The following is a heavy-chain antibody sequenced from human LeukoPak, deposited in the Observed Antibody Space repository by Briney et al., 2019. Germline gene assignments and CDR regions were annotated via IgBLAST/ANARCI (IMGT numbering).Heavy chain of an antibody. J-gene: IGHJ3*02. D-gene: IGHD6-6*01. Sequence: GGSLRLSRAASGFTFSSYAMNWVRQAPGKGLEWVSVIYGSGDKTYYADSVKGRFTISRDNSKNTLYLQMNSLRVDDTAVYYCAKERSSGLYDAFDIWDQGTMVTVSS. V-gene: IGHV3-23*01. CDR2: IYGSGDKT. CDR1: GFTFSSYA. CDR3: AKERSSGLYDAFDI.